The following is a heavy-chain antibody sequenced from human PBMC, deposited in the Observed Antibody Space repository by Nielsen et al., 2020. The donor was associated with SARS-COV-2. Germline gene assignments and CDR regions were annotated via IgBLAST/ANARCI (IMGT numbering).Heavy chain of an antibody. Sequence: ASVKVSCKASGYTFTSYYMHWVRQAPGQGLEWMGIINPSGGSTSYAQKFQGRVTMTRDTSTSTVYMELSSLRSEDTAVYYCARASRPERIVVVPAANYYYYYMDVWGKGTTVNVSS. CDR1: GYTFTSYY. V-gene: IGHV1-46*01. CDR2: INPSGGST. CDR3: ARASRPERIVVVPAANYYYYYMDV. D-gene: IGHD2-2*01. J-gene: IGHJ6*03.